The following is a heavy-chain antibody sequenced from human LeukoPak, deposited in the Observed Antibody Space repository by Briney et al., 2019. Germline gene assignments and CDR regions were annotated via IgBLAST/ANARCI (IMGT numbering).Heavy chain of an antibody. CDR3: AMGKGDYDSAFDY. J-gene: IGHJ4*02. D-gene: IGHD5-12*01. Sequence: GGSLRLSCAVSGFTFSRNAMSWVRQAPGKGLEYVSTMSGTGGGTYYADSVRGRFTIYRDNSKSTLYLQMNSLRVEDTAVYYCAMGKGDYDSAFDYWGQGILVTVSS. V-gene: IGHV3-23*01. CDR2: MSGTGGGT. CDR1: GFTFSRNA.